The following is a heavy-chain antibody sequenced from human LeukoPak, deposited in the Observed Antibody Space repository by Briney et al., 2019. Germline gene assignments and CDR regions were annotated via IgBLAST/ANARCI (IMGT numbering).Heavy chain of an antibody. CDR3: ARGKELSLYYYYYYMDV. CDR2: IYYSGST. J-gene: IGHJ6*03. Sequence: SETLSLTCTVSGGSISSSSYYWGWIRQPPGKGLEWIGSIYYSGSTYYNPSLKSRVTISVDTSKNQFSLKLRSVTAADTAVYYCARGKELSLYYYYYYMDVWGKGNTVTVSS. CDR1: GGSISSSSYY. D-gene: IGHD1-7*01. V-gene: IGHV4-39*01.